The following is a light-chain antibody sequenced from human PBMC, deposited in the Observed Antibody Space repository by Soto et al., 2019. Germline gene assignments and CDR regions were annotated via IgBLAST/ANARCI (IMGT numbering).Light chain of an antibody. V-gene: IGKV1-39*01. CDR2: AAS. Sequence: DIQMTQAPSSLYASVGDRVSITCRASQTLYRYLNWYQQQPGQAPKLLISAASSLQSGVPSRFSGSGSGTEFTLTISSLQPEDFATYSCQQSYTTPPTFGQGTKLEFK. J-gene: IGKJ2*01. CDR3: QQSYTTPPT. CDR1: QTLYRY.